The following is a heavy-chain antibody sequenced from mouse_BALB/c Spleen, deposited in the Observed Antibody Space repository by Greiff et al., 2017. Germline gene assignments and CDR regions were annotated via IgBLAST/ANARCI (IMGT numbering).Heavy chain of an antibody. Sequence: EVKLQESGPGLVKPSQSLSLTCTVTGYSITSDYAWNWIRQFPGNKLEWMGYISYSGSTSYNPSLKSRISITRDTSKNQFFLQLNSVTTEDTATYYCARSITTVVATSDYWGQGTTLTVSS. V-gene: IGHV3-2*02. CDR1: GYSITSDYA. D-gene: IGHD1-1*01. J-gene: IGHJ2*01. CDR3: ARSITTVVATSDY. CDR2: ISYSGST.